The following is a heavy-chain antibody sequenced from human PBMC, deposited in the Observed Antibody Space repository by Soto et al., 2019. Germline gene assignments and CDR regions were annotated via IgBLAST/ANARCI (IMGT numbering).Heavy chain of an antibody. J-gene: IGHJ6*02. V-gene: IGHV3-7*01. CDR2: IKQDGSEK. CDR3: ARDQGSYGPRYYGMDV. CDR1: GFTFSGYW. D-gene: IGHD5-18*01. Sequence: PGGSLRLSCAASGFTFSGYWMSWVRQAPGKGLEWVANIKQDGSEKYYVDSVKGRFTISRDDAKNSLYLQMNSLRAEDTAVYYCARDQGSYGPRYYGMDVWGQGTTVTVSS.